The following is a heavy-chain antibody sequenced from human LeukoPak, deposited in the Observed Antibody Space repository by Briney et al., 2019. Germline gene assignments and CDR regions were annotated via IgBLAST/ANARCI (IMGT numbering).Heavy chain of an antibody. D-gene: IGHD2-15*01. CDR1: GYTFTGYY. Sequence: GASAKVSCKASGYTFTGYYMHWVRQAPGQGLEWMGWINPNSGGTNYARKFQGRVTMTRDTSISTAYMELSRLRSDDTAVYYCARVGDIVVVVAATPRHFQHWGQGTLVTVSS. J-gene: IGHJ1*01. CDR3: ARVGDIVVVVAATPRHFQH. CDR2: INPNSGGT. V-gene: IGHV1-2*02.